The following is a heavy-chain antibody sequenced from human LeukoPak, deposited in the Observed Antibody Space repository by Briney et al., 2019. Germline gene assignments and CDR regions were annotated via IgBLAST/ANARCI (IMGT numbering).Heavy chain of an antibody. Sequence: GGSLRLSCAASGFTFSRNAIHRGRQGPGKGREWVSYIAHHGSNKYYADSVKGRFTISRDNSKRTLYLQMNSLRADDTGVYYCAKDGSWSCTDWGQGTLVTVSS. CDR3: AKDGSWSCTD. CDR1: GFTFSRNA. J-gene: IGHJ4*02. D-gene: IGHD2-8*02. CDR2: IAHHGSNK. V-gene: IGHV3-30*02.